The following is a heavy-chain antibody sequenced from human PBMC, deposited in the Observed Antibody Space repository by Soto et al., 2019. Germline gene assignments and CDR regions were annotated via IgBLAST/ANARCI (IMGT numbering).Heavy chain of an antibody. D-gene: IGHD3-9*01. V-gene: IGHV3-48*01. CDR2: ISSSSSTI. CDR1: GFTFSSYS. CDR3: ARDEDYDILTGYSG. J-gene: IGHJ4*02. Sequence: GGSLRLSCAASGFTFSSYSMNWVRQAPGKGLEWVSYISSSSSTIYYADSVKGRFTISRDNAKNSLYLQMNSLRAEDTAVYYCARDEDYDILTGYSGWGQGTLVTVSS.